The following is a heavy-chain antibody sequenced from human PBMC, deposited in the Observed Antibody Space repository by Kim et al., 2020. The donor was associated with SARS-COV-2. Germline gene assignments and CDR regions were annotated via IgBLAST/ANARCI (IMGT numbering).Heavy chain of an antibody. CDR2: INHSGST. Sequence: SETLSLTCAVYGGSFSGYYWSWIRQPPGKGLEWIGEINHSGSTNYNPSLKSRVTISVDTSKNQFSLKLSSVTAADTAVYYFARPVGLGILTGYYHWGQGT. V-gene: IGHV4-34*01. J-gene: IGHJ5*02. D-gene: IGHD3-9*01. CDR3: ARPVGLGILTGYYH. CDR1: GGSFSGYY.